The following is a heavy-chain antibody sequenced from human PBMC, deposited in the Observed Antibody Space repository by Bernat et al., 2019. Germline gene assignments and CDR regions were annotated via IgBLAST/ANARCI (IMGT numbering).Heavy chain of an antibody. J-gene: IGHJ3*02. CDR3: AREKRAADAFDI. CDR2: IWYDGSNK. CDR1: GFTFSSYG. Sequence: QVQLVESGGGVVQPGRSLRLSCAASGFTFSSYGMHWVHQAPGKGLEWVAVIWYDGSNKYYADSVKGRFTISRDNSKNTLYLQMNSLRAEDTAVYYCAREKRAADAFDIWGQGTMVTVSS. V-gene: IGHV3-33*01.